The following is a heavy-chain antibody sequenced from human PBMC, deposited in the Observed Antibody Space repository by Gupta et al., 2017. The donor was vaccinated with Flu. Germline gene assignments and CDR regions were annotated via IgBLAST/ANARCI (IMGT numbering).Heavy chain of an antibody. CDR3: ARVGAGVSYYSGLDV. Sequence: EVQLVESGGGLVQPGGSLRLSWVASGFTLRSYNMAWVRQAPGKGLEWVSDISSYGSNKKYADSVKGRFTISRDNAKNSLSLQMNSLRPDDTAVYYCARVGAGVSYYSGLDVWGQGTTVTVSS. V-gene: IGHV3-48*01. J-gene: IGHJ6*02. CDR2: ISSYGSNK. D-gene: IGHD3-10*01. CDR1: GFTLRSYN.